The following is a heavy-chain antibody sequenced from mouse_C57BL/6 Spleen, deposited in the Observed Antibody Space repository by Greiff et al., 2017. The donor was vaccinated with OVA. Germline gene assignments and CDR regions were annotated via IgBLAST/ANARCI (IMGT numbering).Heavy chain of an antibody. CDR3: ARRRDYAMDD. V-gene: IGHV5-17*01. CDR1: GFTFSDYG. CDR2: ISSGSSTI. J-gene: IGHJ4*01. Sequence: EVMLVESGGGLVKPGGSLKLSCAASGFTFSDYGMHWVRQAPEKGLEWVAYISSGSSTIYYADTVKGRFTISRDNAKNTLFLQMTSLRSEDTAMYYCARRRDYAMDDWGQGTSVTVSS.